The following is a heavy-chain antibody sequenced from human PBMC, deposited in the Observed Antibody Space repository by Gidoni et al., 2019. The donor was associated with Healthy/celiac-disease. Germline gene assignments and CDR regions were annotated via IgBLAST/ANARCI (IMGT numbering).Heavy chain of an antibody. D-gene: IGHD1-1*01. Sequence: EVQLVESGGGLVKPGRSLRLSRTAAGFTLGGYAMSWFRQDPGKGLEWVGFSRSKAYGGTTEHAASVKGLFTISRDASKSIAYLQMHSLKTEDTAVYYCTRDLSRYDSPGGYWGQGTLVTVSS. CDR2: SRSKAYGGTT. V-gene: IGHV3-49*05. CDR1: GFTLGGYA. CDR3: TRDLSRYDSPGGY. J-gene: IGHJ4*02.